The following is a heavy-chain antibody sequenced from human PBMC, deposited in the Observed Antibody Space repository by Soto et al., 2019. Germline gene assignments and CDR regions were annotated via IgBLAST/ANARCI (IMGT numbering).Heavy chain of an antibody. CDR1: GFTFSSYG. D-gene: IGHD5-18*01. J-gene: IGHJ6*02. Sequence: GGSLRLSCAASGFTFSSYGMHWVRQAPGKGLEWVAVISYDGSNKYYADSVKGRFTISRDNSKNTLYLQMNSLRAEDTAVYYCAKVSAMVLYYYHGMDVWGQGTTVTVSS. V-gene: IGHV3-30*18. CDR2: ISYDGSNK. CDR3: AKVSAMVLYYYHGMDV.